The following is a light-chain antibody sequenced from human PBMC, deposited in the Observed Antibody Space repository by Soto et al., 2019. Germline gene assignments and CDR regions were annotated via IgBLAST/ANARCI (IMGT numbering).Light chain of an antibody. Sequence: EIVLTQSPGTLSLSPGERATLSCRASQSVSSSFLAWYRQKPGQAPRLLMYGASTRAPGIPDRFSGSGSGTDFTLTISSLQPDDFATYYCQQYNSYSFGQGTKVEIK. V-gene: IGKV3-20*01. CDR2: GAS. CDR1: QSVSSSF. J-gene: IGKJ1*01. CDR3: QQYNSYS.